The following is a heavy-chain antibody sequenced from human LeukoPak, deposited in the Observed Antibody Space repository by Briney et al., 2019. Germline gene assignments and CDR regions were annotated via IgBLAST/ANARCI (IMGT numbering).Heavy chain of an antibody. V-gene: IGHV4-39*01. CDR1: GGSISSSIYY. Sequence: SETLSLTCTVSGGSISSSIYYWGWIRQPPGKGLEWIGSIYYSGSTYYSPSLKSRVTISVDTSKNQFSLKLKSVTAADMAVYYCARLADCSSTSCYDHWGQGTLVTVSS. CDR2: IYYSGST. D-gene: IGHD2-2*01. J-gene: IGHJ4*02. CDR3: ARLADCSSTSCYDH.